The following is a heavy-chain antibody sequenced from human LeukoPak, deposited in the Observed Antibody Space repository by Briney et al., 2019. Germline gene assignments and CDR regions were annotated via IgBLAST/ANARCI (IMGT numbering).Heavy chain of an antibody. CDR1: GFTFSSYA. J-gene: IGHJ3*02. V-gene: IGHV3-23*01. Sequence: GGSLRLSCAASGFTFSSYAMSWVRQAPGKGLEWVSAISGSGGSTYYADSVKGRFTISRDNSKNTLYLQMNSLRAEDTAVYYCAGGDRRGYYDSSGYLHAFNIWGQGTLVTVSS. CDR3: AGGDRRGYYDSSGYLHAFNI. CDR2: ISGSGGST. D-gene: IGHD3-22*01.